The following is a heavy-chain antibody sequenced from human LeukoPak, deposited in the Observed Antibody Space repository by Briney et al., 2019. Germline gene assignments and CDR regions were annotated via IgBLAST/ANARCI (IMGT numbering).Heavy chain of an antibody. J-gene: IGHJ4*02. CDR2: INPSSGDT. V-gene: IGHV1-2*02. CDR3: ARDDYYDSSGYYSYYFDY. D-gene: IGHD3-22*01. Sequence: ASVKVSCKASGYTFSGYYMHWVRQAPGQGLEWMGWINPSSGDTNYAQKFQGRVTMTRDTSISTAYMELSRLRSDDTAVYYCARDDYYDSSGYYSYYFDYWGQGTLVTVSS. CDR1: GYTFSGYY.